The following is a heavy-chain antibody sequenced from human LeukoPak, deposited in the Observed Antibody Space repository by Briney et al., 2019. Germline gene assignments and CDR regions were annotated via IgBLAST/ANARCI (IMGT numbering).Heavy chain of an antibody. D-gene: IGHD4/OR15-4a*01. CDR2: ISVYNGNT. J-gene: IGHJ4*02. CDR1: GYSFSNYG. Sequence: GASVKVSCKTSGYSFSNYGISWVRQAPGQGLERMGWISVYNGNTKSAQRVQGRITMTTDTSTSTAYMELRSLRSDDTAVYYCATSPREIIGAYYWGQGTLITVPS. V-gene: IGHV1-18*01. CDR3: ATSPREIIGAYY.